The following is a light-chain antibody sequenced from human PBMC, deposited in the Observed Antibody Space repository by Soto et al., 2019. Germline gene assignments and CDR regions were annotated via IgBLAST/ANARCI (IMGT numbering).Light chain of an antibody. Sequence: EIVLTQSPGTLSLSPGERATLSCRASQSVSSSYLAWYQQKPGQAPRLLIYGASSRATGIPDRFSGSGSGTDFTLTISRLEPEDFPVYYCQQYGSSPPLTFGPGTKVDIK. V-gene: IGKV3-20*01. CDR2: GAS. CDR1: QSVSSSY. CDR3: QQYGSSPPLT. J-gene: IGKJ3*01.